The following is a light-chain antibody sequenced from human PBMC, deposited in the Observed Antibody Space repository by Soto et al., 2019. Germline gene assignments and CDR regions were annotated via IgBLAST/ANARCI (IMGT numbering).Light chain of an antibody. CDR1: QSISSW. V-gene: IGKV1-5*03. CDR2: KAS. CDR3: EQYDAFPYT. J-gene: IGKJ2*01. Sequence: DIQMTQSPSTLSASVGDRVTITCRASQSISSWLAWYQQKPGKAPNLLIYKASTLESGVPSRFSGSGSGTDFTVTISSLQPDDFATYYGEQYDAFPYTFGQGTKLEIK.